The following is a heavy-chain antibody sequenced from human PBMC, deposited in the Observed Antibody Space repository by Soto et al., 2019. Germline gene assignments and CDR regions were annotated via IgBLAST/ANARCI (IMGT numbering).Heavy chain of an antibody. CDR2: ISGSGINT. CDR1: GFTFSDYA. CDR3: AKDRDGDSGWFGGY. Sequence: PGGSLRLSCAASGFTFSDYAMSWVRQAPGKGLEWVSVISGSGINTIYSDSVKGRFIISRDNSKNTLNLQMNSLRVDDTAVYYCAKDRDGDSGWFGGYWGQGILVTVSS. V-gene: IGHV3-23*01. D-gene: IGHD3-10*01. J-gene: IGHJ4*02.